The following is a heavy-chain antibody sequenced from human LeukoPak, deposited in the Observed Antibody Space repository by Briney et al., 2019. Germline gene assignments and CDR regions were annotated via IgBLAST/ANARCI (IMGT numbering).Heavy chain of an antibody. V-gene: IGHV1-2*02. Sequence: GASVKVSCKASGYTFTGYYMHWERQAPGQGLEWMGWINPNSGGTNYAQKFQGRVTMTRDTSISTAYMELSRLRSDDTAVYYCARDRGSDIVVVPGWFDPWGQGTLVTVSS. CDR2: INPNSGGT. CDR3: ARDRGSDIVVVPGWFDP. D-gene: IGHD2-2*01. CDR1: GYTFTGYY. J-gene: IGHJ5*02.